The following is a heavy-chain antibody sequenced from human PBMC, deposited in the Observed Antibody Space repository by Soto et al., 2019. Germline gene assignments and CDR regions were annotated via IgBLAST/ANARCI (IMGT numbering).Heavy chain of an antibody. CDR2: IIPIFGTA. Sequence: QVQLVQSGAEVKKPGSSVKVSCKASGGTFSSYAISWVRQAPGQGLEWMGGIIPIFGTANYAQKFQGRVTITADEATSTAYMELSSLRSEDTAVYYCAREVPSYYSSGYGGGPFDYWGQGTLVTVSS. CDR1: GGTFSSYA. J-gene: IGHJ4*02. CDR3: AREVPSYYSSGYGGGPFDY. V-gene: IGHV1-69*01. D-gene: IGHD3-22*01.